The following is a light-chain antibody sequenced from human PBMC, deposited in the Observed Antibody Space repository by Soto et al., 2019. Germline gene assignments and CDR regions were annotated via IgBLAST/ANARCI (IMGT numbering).Light chain of an antibody. V-gene: IGKV1-8*01. CDR2: AAS. CDR1: QGISSY. J-gene: IGKJ4*01. Sequence: AIRMTQSPSSFSASTGDRVTITCRASQGISSYLAWYQQKPGKAPNLLIYAASTLQSGVPSRFSGSGSGTDFTLTISRLQSEDFATYYCQQYYSYPLTFGGGTKVEIK. CDR3: QQYYSYPLT.